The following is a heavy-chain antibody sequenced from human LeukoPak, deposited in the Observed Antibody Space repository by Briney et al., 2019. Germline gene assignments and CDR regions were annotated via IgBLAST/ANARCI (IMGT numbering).Heavy chain of an antibody. J-gene: IGHJ4*02. D-gene: IGHD4/OR15-4a*01. CDR3: ARDTLGEGEDANYAVYYFDY. CDR1: GFTFSSYS. Sequence: GGSLRLSCAASGFTFSSYSMNWVRQAPGKGLEWVSSISSSSSYIYYADSVKGRFTISRDNAKNSLYLQMNSLRAEDTAVYYCARDTLGEGEDANYAVYYFDYWGQGTPVTVSS. V-gene: IGHV3-21*01. CDR2: ISSSSSYI.